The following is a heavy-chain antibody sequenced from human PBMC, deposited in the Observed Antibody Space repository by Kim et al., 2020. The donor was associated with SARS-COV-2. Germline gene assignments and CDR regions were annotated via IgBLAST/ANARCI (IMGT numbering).Heavy chain of an antibody. CDR3: ARDLTIAAQSAVH. D-gene: IGHD6-13*01. V-gene: IGHV3-33*01. J-gene: IGHJ4*02. Sequence: YADSVKGRFTISRDNSKNTLYLQMNSLRAEDTAVYYCARDLTIAAQSAVHWGQGTLVTVSS.